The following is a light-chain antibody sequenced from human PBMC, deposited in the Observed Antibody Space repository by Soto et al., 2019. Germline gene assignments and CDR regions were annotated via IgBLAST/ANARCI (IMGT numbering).Light chain of an antibody. CDR1: QSISDT. J-gene: IGKJ1*01. CDR3: QEYDKWALT. CDR2: GAS. V-gene: IGKV3-15*01. Sequence: EIVMTQSPATLSVSPGGRATLSCRASQSISDTLAWYQQKPGQAPRLLIHGASTRATGFPARFSGSGSGTDFTFTIRSLQSGDFAVYYCQEYDKWALTFGQGTKVEIK.